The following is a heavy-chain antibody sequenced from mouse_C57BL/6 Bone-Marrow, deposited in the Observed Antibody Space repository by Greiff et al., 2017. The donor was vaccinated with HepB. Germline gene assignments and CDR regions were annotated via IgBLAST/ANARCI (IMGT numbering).Heavy chain of an antibody. CDR3: TTDGYTTWYFDD. CDR2: IDPENGDT. CDR1: GFNIKDDY. V-gene: IGHV14-4*01. J-gene: IGHJ1*03. D-gene: IGHD2-3*01. Sequence: VQLKESGAELVRPGASVKLSCTASGFNIKDDYMPGVKQRPEQGLEWIGWIDPENGDTEYASKFQGKATITADTSSNTAYLQLSSLTSEDTAVYDCTTDGYTTWYFDDWGTGTTVTVSS.